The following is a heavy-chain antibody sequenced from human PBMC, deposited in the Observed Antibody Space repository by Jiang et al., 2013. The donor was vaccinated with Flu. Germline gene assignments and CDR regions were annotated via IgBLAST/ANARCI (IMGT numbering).Heavy chain of an antibody. V-gene: IGHV3-21*01. D-gene: IGHD3-22*01. J-gene: IGHJ3*02. CDR2: ISSSSSYI. Sequence: VQLVESGGGLVKPGGSLRLSCAASGFTFSSYSMNWVRQAPGKGLEWVSSISSSSSYIYYADSVKGRFTISRDNAKNSLYLQMNSLRAEDTAVYYCARGIGYYNAFDIWGQGTMVTVSS. CDR3: ARGIGYYNAFDI. CDR1: GFTFSSYS.